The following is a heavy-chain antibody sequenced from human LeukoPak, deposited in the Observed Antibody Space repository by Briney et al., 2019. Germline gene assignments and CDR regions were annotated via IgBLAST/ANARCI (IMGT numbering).Heavy chain of an antibody. D-gene: IGHD3/OR15-3a*01. CDR1: GFTFSSYS. CDR3: ARDKPGTGRVDY. V-gene: IGHV3-21*01. J-gene: IGHJ4*02. CDR2: ISSSSSYI. Sequence: GGSLRLSCAASGFTFSSYSMNWVRQAPGKGLEWVSSISSSSSYIYYADSVKGRFTISRDNAKNSLYLQMNSLRAEGTAVYYCARDKPGTGRVDYWGQGTLVTVSS.